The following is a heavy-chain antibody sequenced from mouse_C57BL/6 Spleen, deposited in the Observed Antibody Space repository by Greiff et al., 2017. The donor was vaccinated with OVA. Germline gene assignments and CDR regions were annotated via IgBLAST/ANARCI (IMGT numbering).Heavy chain of an antibody. CDR1: GYSITSGYY. CDR3: ASPLYYGNYDAMDY. D-gene: IGHD2-1*01. CDR2: ISYDGSN. Sequence: EVQLQESGPGLVKPSQSLSLTCSVTGYSITSGYYWYWIRQFPGNKLEWMGYISYDGSNNYNPSLKNLISITRDTSKNQFFLKLNSVTTEDTATYYCASPLYYGNYDAMDYWGQGTSVTVSS. V-gene: IGHV3-6*01. J-gene: IGHJ4*01.